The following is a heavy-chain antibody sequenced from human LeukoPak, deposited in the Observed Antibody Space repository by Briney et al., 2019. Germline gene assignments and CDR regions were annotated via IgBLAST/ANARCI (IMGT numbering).Heavy chain of an antibody. V-gene: IGHV3-21*01. CDR1: GFTFSSYS. Sequence: PGGSLRLSCAASGFTFSSYSMNWVRQAPGKGLEWVSSISSSSSYIYYADSVKGRFTISRDNAKNSLYLQMNSLRAEDTAVYYCARGPRGTSSYFDYWGQGTLVTVSS. J-gene: IGHJ4*02. D-gene: IGHD2-2*01. CDR2: ISSSSSYI. CDR3: ARGPRGTSSYFDY.